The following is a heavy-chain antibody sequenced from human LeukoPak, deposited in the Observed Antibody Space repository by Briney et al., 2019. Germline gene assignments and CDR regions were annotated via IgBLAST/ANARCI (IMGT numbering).Heavy chain of an antibody. CDR3: ARSDSSGYYS. CDR2: IYYSGST. Sequence: SETLSLTCTVSGGSISSSSYYWGWIRQPPGKGLEWIGSIYYSGSTYYNPSLKSRVTISVDTSKNQFSLKLSSVTAADTAVYYCARSDSSGYYSWGQGTLVTVSS. D-gene: IGHD3-22*01. J-gene: IGHJ4*02. V-gene: IGHV4-39*01. CDR1: GGSISSSSYY.